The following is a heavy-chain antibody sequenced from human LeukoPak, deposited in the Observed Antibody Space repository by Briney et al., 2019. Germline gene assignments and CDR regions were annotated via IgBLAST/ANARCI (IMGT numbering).Heavy chain of an antibody. CDR3: GSRRTAMFGVIKGPIDY. Sequence: PSETLSLTCAVYGGSFSDYYRTWIRQPPGKGLEWIGEINHSGSPNNNPSLKSRVSISFDTSKNQFSLKLTSVTAADTAVYYCGSRRTAMFGVIKGPIDYWGQGTLVTVSS. CDR2: INHSGSP. J-gene: IGHJ4*02. D-gene: IGHD3-3*01. CDR1: GGSFSDYY. V-gene: IGHV4-34*01.